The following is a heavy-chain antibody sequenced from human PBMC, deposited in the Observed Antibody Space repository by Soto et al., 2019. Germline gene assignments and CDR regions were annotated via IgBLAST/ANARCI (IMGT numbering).Heavy chain of an antibody. Sequence: SGPTLVNPTQTLTLTCTFSGFSLSTSGMRVSWIRQPPGKALEWLARIDCDDDKFYSTSLKTRLTISKDTSKNQVVLTMTNMDPVDTATYYCARTTAPNQAFDYWGQGTLVTVSS. V-gene: IGHV2-70*04. D-gene: IGHD2-2*01. J-gene: IGHJ4*02. CDR1: GFSLSTSGMR. CDR3: ARTTAPNQAFDY. CDR2: IDCDDDK.